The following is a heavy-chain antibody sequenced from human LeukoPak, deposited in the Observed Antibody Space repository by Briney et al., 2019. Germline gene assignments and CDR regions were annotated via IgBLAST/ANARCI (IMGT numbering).Heavy chain of an antibody. V-gene: IGHV1-69*02. CDR1: VGTFISYT. CDR2: IIPILGVA. J-gene: IGHJ6*03. Sequence: SVKVSCKASVGTFISYTISWVRPAPGQGVGWMGRIIPILGVANYAQKLRGRVTITADKSPSTAYMALSRLRSEDTAVYYCTSSRYMDVWGKGTTVTVSS. CDR3: TSSRYMDV.